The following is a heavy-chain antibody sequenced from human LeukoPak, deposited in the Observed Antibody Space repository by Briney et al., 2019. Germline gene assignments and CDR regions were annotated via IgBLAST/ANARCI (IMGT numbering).Heavy chain of an antibody. CDR3: ARVPYSAGSPYPTIFHY. V-gene: IGHV4-61*02. CDR2: IYNSGST. Sequence: SSQTLSLTCTVSGGSISSGAYYWSWIRQPAGQGLEWIGRIYNSGSTNYSPSLKSRVTISVDTSKNEISLKLSSVTAADTALYYCARVPYSAGSPYPTIFHYWGQGALVTVSS. D-gene: IGHD1-26*01. J-gene: IGHJ4*02. CDR1: GGSISSGAYY.